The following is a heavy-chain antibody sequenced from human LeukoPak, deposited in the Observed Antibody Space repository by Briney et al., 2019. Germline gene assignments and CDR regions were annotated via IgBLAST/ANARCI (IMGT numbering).Heavy chain of an antibody. CDR3: ARDLEAANTYYFDY. V-gene: IGHV3-66*01. CDR2: ISSAGTT. D-gene: IGHD6-13*01. Sequence: PGGSLRLSCAASGFTFSSYNMSWVRQAPGKGLEWVSIISSAGTTYYADSVKGRFTISRDNSKNTVYLQVNSLRDEDTAVYYCARDLEAANTYYFDYWGQGTMVTVSS. J-gene: IGHJ4*02. CDR1: GFTFSSYN.